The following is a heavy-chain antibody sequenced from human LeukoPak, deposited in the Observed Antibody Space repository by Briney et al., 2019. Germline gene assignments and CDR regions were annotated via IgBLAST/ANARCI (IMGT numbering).Heavy chain of an antibody. D-gene: IGHD4-17*01. J-gene: IGHJ4*02. CDR1: GGSISSYY. Sequence: PSETLSLTCTVSGGSISSYYWSWIRQPAGKGLEWIGRIYTSGSTNYNPSLKSRVTMSVDTSKNQFSLKLRSVTAADTAVYYCAREAPGTTVTTYYFDYWGQGTLVTVSS. CDR2: IYTSGST. CDR3: AREAPGTTVTTYYFDY. V-gene: IGHV4-4*07.